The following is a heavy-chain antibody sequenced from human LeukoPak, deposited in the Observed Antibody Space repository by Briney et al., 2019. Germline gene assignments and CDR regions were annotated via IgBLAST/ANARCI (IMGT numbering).Heavy chain of an antibody. D-gene: IGHD3-3*01. CDR1: GGSISGSSYY. CDR3: ARRFLEWGIDY. CDR2: IYYSGSA. V-gene: IGHV4-39*01. J-gene: IGHJ4*02. Sequence: SETLSLTCTVSGGSISGSSYYWGWIRQPPGKGLEWIGSIYYSGSAYYNPSLKSRVTISVDTSKNQFSLKLSSVTAADTAVYYCARRFLEWGIDYWGQGTLVTVSS.